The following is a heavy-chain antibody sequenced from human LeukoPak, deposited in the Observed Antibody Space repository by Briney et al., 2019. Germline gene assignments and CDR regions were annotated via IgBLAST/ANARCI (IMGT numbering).Heavy chain of an antibody. J-gene: IGHJ4*02. CDR1: GFSFSNYG. V-gene: IGHV3-23*01. CDR2: ISGNGATT. CDR3: ARGDSSGWGLDY. D-gene: IGHD6-19*01. Sequence: GGTQRLSCAASGFSFSNYGMNWVRQAPGKGLEWVSGISGNGATTYYADSVKGRFTISRDNSRNTVYLQMNSLRAEDTAVYYCARGDSSGWGLDYWGLGTLVTVSS.